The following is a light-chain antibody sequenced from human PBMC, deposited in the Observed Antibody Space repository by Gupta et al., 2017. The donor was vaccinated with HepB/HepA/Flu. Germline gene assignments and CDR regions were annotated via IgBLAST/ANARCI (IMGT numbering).Light chain of an antibody. Sequence: QSALTQPASVSGSPGQSITISCTGTSSDVGGYNYVSWYQQHPGKAPKLMIYDVSNRPSGVSNRFAASKPGNTAVPTISGRQAEDEADYYCTSDTRSSTLVFGGGTKLTVL. V-gene: IGLV2-14*01. J-gene: IGLJ2*01. CDR1: SSDVGGYNY. CDR3: TSDTRSSTLV. CDR2: DVS.